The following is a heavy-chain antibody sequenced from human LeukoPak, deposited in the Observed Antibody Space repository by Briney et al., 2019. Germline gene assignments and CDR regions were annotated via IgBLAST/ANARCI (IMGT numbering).Heavy chain of an antibody. CDR2: INGSGGST. V-gene: IGHV3-23*01. D-gene: IGHD2-15*01. CDR3: AKYSRYCSGGSCYDFDY. J-gene: IGHJ4*02. Sequence: GGSLRLSCAASGFTFSSYAMSWVRQAPGKGLEWVSAINGSGGSTYYADSVKGRFTISRDNSKNTLYLQMNSLRAEDTAVYYCAKYSRYCSGGSCYDFDYWGQGTLVTVSS. CDR1: GFTFSSYA.